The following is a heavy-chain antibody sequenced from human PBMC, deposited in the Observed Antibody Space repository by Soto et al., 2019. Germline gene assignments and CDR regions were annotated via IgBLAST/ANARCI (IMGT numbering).Heavy chain of an antibody. V-gene: IGHV3-23*01. Sequence: EVQLLESGGGLVQPGGSLRLSCAASGFTFSSYAMSWVRQAPGKGLEGVSAISGSGGSTYYADAVKGRFTISRDNSKNTLYLQMNSLRAEDTAVYYCATAGRGIQLWYFDYWGPGTLVTVSS. CDR1: GFTFSSYA. D-gene: IGHD5-18*01. CDR2: ISGSGGST. J-gene: IGHJ4*02. CDR3: ATAGRGIQLWYFDY.